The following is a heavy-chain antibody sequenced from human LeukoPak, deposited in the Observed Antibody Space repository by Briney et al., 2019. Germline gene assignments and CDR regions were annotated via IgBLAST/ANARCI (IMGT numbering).Heavy chain of an antibody. CDR3: ARVGADGSGFLFDY. CDR2: INHSGST. D-gene: IGHD3-10*01. CDR1: GGSFSGYY. V-gene: IGHV4-34*01. Sequence: SETLSLTCAVYGGSFSGYYWSWIRQPPRQALGCIGEINHSGSTNYNPSLKSRVTISVDTSKNQFSLKLSSVTAADTAVYYCARVGADGSGFLFDYWGQGTLVTVFS. J-gene: IGHJ4*02.